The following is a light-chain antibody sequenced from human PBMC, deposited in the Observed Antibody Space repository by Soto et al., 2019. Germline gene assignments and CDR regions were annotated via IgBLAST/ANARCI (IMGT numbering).Light chain of an antibody. J-gene: IGLJ3*02. CDR2: STN. CDR1: SGSVSTSYY. Sequence: QAVVTQEPSFSVSPGRTVTLTCGLSSGSVSTSYYPSWYQQTPGQAPRTLIYSTNTRSSGVPDRFSGSILGNNDDLTITGAEADDESDYYCVLYMGSGIWVFGGGTQLTVL. CDR3: VLYMGSGIWV. V-gene: IGLV8-61*01.